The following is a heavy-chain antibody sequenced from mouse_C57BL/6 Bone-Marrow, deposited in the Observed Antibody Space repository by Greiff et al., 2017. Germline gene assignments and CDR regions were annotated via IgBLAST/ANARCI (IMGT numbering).Heavy chain of an antibody. CDR3: ARSGPAWFAY. CDR1: GYTFTSYW. J-gene: IGHJ3*01. D-gene: IGHD3-1*01. Sequence: QVQLKQPGAELVKPGASVKLSCKASGYTFTSYWMQWVKQRPGHGLEWIGEIDPSDSYTNYNQKFKGKATLTVGTSSSTAYMQLSSLTSEDSAVYSCARSGPAWFAYWGQGTLVTVSA. V-gene: IGHV1-50*01. CDR2: IDPSDSYT.